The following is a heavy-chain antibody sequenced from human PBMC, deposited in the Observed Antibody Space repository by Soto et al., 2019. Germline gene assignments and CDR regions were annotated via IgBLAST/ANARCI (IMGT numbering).Heavy chain of an antibody. Sequence: PGGSLRLSCAASGFTFSSYWMHWVRQAPGKGLVWVSRINSDGSSTSYADYVKGRFTISRDNAKNTLYLQMNSLRADDTAVYYCSRDSFASGGYYFLYWGQGPRVTAPQ. V-gene: IGHV3-74*01. CDR2: INSDGSST. J-gene: IGHJ4*02. CDR1: GFTFSSYW. CDR3: SRDSFASGGYYFLY. D-gene: IGHD6-25*01.